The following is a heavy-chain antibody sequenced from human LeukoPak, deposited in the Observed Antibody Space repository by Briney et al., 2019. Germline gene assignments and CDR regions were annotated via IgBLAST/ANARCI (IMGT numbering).Heavy chain of an antibody. Sequence: ASVKVSCKASGYTFTDYYMHWLRQAPGQGPEWMGWINPTSGATNYIQKFQDRVTMTRDTSITTAYMELSRLTSDDTAVYYCAVLASGHYSAYWGQGALVTVSS. D-gene: IGHD1-26*01. CDR2: INPTSGAT. V-gene: IGHV1-2*02. CDR3: AVLASGHYSAY. J-gene: IGHJ4*02. CDR1: GYTFTDYY.